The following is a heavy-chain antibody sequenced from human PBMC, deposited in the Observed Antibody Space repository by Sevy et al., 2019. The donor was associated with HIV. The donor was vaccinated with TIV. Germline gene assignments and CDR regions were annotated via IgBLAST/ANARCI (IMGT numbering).Heavy chain of an antibody. V-gene: IGHV3-30*02. CDR1: GFTFSNYG. Sequence: GGSLRLSCAASGFTFSNYGMHWVRQAPGKGLEWVAFIRYDGSKKYYADSVEGRFTISRDNSKNTLYVQMNSLRVEDTAVYYCAKASLGSGNYGWFDPWGQGTLVTVSS. D-gene: IGHD3-10*01. J-gene: IGHJ5*02. CDR2: IRYDGSKK. CDR3: AKASLGSGNYGWFDP.